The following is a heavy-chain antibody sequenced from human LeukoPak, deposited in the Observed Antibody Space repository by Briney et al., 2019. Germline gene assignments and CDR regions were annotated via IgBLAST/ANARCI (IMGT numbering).Heavy chain of an antibody. D-gene: IGHD2-15*01. CDR3: ASLLGYCSGGSCSPYYFDY. Sequence: ASAKVSCKASGYTFTGYYMHWVRQAPGQGLEWMGWISPNSGGTNYAQKFQGRATMTRDTSISTAYMELSRLRSDDTAVYYCASLLGYCSGGSCSPYYFDYWGQGTLVTVSS. CDR2: ISPNSGGT. V-gene: IGHV1-2*02. J-gene: IGHJ4*02. CDR1: GYTFTGYY.